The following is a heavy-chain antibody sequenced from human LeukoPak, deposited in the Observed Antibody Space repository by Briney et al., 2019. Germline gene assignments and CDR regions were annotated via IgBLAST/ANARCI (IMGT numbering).Heavy chain of an antibody. CDR3: TTDIYGDYNLDAFDI. CDR2: IKGKTDGGTT. Sequence: GGSLRLSCAASGFTFSDYYMSWIRQAPGKGLEWVGRIKGKTDGGTTDYAAPVKGRFTISRDDSKNTLYLQMNSLKTEDTAVYYCTTDIYGDYNLDAFDIWGQGTMVTVSS. CDR1: GFTFSDYY. J-gene: IGHJ3*02. V-gene: IGHV3-15*01. D-gene: IGHD4-17*01.